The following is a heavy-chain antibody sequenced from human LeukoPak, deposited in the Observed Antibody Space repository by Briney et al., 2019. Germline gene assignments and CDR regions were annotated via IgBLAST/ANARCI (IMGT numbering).Heavy chain of an antibody. V-gene: IGHV1-69*01. CDR3: TRDRGYCRNSDCYHYYMDV. Sequence: SVKVSCKASGGTFNSYPINWVRQAPGLGLEWMGGIMPSFGPTNYAQKFQGRVTITADESTSTVYMDLSSLRSEDTAVYYCTRDRGYCRNSDCYHYYMDVWGGGTTVTVSS. J-gene: IGHJ6*03. CDR2: IMPSFGPT. D-gene: IGHD2-8*01. CDR1: GGTFNSYP.